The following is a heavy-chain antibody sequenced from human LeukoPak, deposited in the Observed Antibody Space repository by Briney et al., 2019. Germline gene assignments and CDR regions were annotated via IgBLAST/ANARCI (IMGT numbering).Heavy chain of an antibody. CDR2: INPSGGST. D-gene: IGHD4-4*01. CDR1: GYTFTSYY. Sequence: ASVKVSCKASGYTFTSYYMHWVRQAPGQGREWMGIINPSGGSTSYAQKFQGRVTMTRDTSTSTIYVELSSLRSEDTAVYYCARLIRGSNYDVPGWFDPWGQGTLVTVSS. CDR3: ARLIRGSNYDVPGWFDP. V-gene: IGHV1-46*01. J-gene: IGHJ5*02.